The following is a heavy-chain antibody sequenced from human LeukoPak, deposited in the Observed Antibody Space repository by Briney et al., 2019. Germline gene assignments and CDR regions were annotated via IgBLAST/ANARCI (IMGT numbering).Heavy chain of an antibody. D-gene: IGHD6-13*01. CDR3: ARGRSSSWYLYYYYMDV. J-gene: IGHJ6*03. CDR1: GGSLSGYY. Sequence: KPSETLPLTCAVYGGSLSGYYWSWIRQPPGKGLEWIGEFNHSGSTNCNPSLKSRVTISVDTSKNQFSLKLSSVTAADTAVYYCARGRSSSWYLYYYYMDVWGKGTTVTVSS. V-gene: IGHV4-34*01. CDR2: FNHSGST.